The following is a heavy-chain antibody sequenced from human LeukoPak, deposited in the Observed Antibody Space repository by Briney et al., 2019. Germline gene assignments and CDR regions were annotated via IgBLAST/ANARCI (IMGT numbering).Heavy chain of an antibody. J-gene: IGHJ3*02. CDR3: ARDCSSTSCYTFGAFDI. CDR2: IYYSGST. CDR1: GGSISSYY. Sequence: NPSETLSLTCTVPGGSISSYYWSWIRQPPGKGLEWIGYIYYSGSTNYNPSLKSRVTISVDTSKNQFSLKLSSVTAADTAVYYCARDCSSTSCYTFGAFDIWGQGTMVTVSS. D-gene: IGHD2-2*02. V-gene: IGHV4-59*01.